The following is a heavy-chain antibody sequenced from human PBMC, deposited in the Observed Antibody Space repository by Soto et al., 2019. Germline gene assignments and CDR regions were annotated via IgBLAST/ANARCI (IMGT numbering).Heavy chain of an antibody. CDR2: IIPIFGTA. V-gene: IGHV1-69*12. J-gene: IGHJ5*02. CDR1: GGTFSSYA. CDR3: AREVVVAATGWFDP. D-gene: IGHD2-15*01. Sequence: QVQLVQSGAEVKKPGSSVKVSCKASGGTFSSYAISWVRQAPGQGLEWMGGIIPIFGTANYAQKFQGRVTMSADESTSTADMGLSSLRSEDTAVYYCAREVVVAATGWFDPWGQGTLVTVSS.